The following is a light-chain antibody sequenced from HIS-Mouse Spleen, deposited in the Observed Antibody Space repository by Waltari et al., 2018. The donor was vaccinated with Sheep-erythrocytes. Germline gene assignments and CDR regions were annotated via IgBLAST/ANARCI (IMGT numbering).Light chain of an antibody. CDR1: RSDVGCYNY. CDR3: SSYTSSSTPVV. Sequence: QSALTQPASVSGSPGQSITISCTGTRSDVGCYNYVSWYQQHPGKAPKLMIYEVSNRPSGVSNRFSGSKSGNTASLTISGLQAEDEADYYCSSYTSSSTPVVFGGGTKLTVL. V-gene: IGLV2-14*01. J-gene: IGLJ2*01. CDR2: EVS.